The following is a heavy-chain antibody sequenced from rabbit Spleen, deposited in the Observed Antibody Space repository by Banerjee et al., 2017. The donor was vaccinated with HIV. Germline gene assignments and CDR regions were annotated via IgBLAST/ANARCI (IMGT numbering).Heavy chain of an antibody. J-gene: IGHJ4*01. V-gene: IGHV1S7*01. CDR2: IYPITETT. Sequence: QLVESGGGLVQPGGSLKLSCKAYGFTISNYWMNWVRQAPGKGLEWIGIIYPITETTYYANWVNGRFTISSDNAQNTVDLQMNSLTAADTATYFCARDLVAVIGWNFNLWGPGTLVTVS. CDR3: ARDLVAVIGWNFNL. CDR1: GFTISNYW. D-gene: IGHD1-1*01.